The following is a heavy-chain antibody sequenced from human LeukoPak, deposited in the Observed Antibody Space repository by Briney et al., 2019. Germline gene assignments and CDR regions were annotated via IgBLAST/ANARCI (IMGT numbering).Heavy chain of an antibody. CDR1: GFTFSSYA. Sequence: GGSLTLSCAASGFTFSSYAMSWVRQAPGKGLEWVSAISGSGGSTYYADSVKGRFTISRDNSKNTLYLQMNSLRAEDTAVYYCAKPHFWSGYSGEYWGQGTLVTVSS. J-gene: IGHJ4*02. CDR2: ISGSGGST. D-gene: IGHD5-12*01. CDR3: AKPHFWSGYSGEY. V-gene: IGHV3-23*01.